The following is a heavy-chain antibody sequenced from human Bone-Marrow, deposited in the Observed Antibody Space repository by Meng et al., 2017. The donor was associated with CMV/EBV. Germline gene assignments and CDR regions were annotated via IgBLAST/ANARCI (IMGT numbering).Heavy chain of an antibody. CDR3: ARPPLGYCSSTSCFSAFDI. D-gene: IGHD2-2*01. V-gene: IGHV5-51*01. Sequence: GGSLRLSCKGSGYSFTSYWIGWVRQMPGKGLEWMGIVYPGDSDTRYSPSFQGQVTISADKSISTAYLQWSSLKASDTAMYYCARPPLGYCSSTSCFSAFDIWGQGTTATVSS. J-gene: IGHJ3*02. CDR1: GYSFTSYW. CDR2: VYPGDSDT.